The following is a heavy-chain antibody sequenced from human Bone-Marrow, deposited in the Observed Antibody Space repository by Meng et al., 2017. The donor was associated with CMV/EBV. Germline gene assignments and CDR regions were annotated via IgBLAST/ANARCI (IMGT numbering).Heavy chain of an antibody. CDR2: VYYSTST. Sequence: SEPLSLTCTVSGGSISSSIYYWGWIRQPPGKGLEWIGSVYYSTSTYYNPSLKSRVTISVDTSKNQFSLLLPSMTAADTAVYYCASSRYSSSSWFDYWGQGTLVTVSS. CDR3: ASSRYSSSSWFDY. CDR1: GGSISSSIYY. V-gene: IGHV4-39*01. J-gene: IGHJ4*02. D-gene: IGHD6-6*01.